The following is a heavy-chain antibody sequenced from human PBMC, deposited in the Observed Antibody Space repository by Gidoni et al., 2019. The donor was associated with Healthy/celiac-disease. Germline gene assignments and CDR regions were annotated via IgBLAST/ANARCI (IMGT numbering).Heavy chain of an antibody. V-gene: IGHV4-34*01. D-gene: IGHD4-17*01. Sequence: QVQLQQWGAGLLKPSETLSLTCAVYGGSFSGYYWSWIRQPPGKGLEWIGEINHSGSTNYNPSLQSRVTIPVDTSKNQFSLKLSSVTAADTAVYYCARQDYGGNSDYWGQGTLVTVSS. CDR2: INHSGST. CDR1: GGSFSGYY. CDR3: ARQDYGGNSDY. J-gene: IGHJ4*02.